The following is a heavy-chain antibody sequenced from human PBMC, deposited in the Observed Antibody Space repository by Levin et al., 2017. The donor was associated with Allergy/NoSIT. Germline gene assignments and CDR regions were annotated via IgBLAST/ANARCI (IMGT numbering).Heavy chain of an antibody. V-gene: IGHV4-30-4*01. Sequence: PSETLSLTCTVSGGSIRSGDYYWSWFRQPPGKGLEWIGYIYYSGSSYYNPSLKSRLTISVDTSKNQFSLRLSSVTAADTAVYYCARALFYERSGYIRHFDYWGQGTLVTVSS. D-gene: IGHD3-22*01. CDR1: GGSIRSGDYY. CDR2: IYYSGSS. J-gene: IGHJ4*02. CDR3: ARALFYERSGYIRHFDY.